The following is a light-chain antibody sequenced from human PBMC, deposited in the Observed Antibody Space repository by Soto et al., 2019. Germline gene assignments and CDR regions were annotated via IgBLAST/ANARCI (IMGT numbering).Light chain of an antibody. CDR3: AAWDDSLSAVV. V-gene: IGLV1-47*01. Sequence: QPVLTQPPSASGTPGQRVTISCSGSSSNIGSNYVYWYQQLPGSAPKLLIYRNDQRPSGVPDRFSGSKSGTSASLAISGLRSEDEADYYCAAWDDSLSAVVFGGGTMLTVL. J-gene: IGLJ2*01. CDR2: RND. CDR1: SSNIGSNY.